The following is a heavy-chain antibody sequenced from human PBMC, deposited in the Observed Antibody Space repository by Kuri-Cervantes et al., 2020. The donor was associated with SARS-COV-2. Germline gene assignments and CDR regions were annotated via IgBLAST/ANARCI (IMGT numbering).Heavy chain of an antibody. J-gene: IGHJ4*02. D-gene: IGHD4-23*01. V-gene: IGHV3-30*02. CDR3: ARDDYGGNSIDY. CDR1: GFTFSSYG. Sequence: GGSLRLSCAASGFTFSSYGMHWVRQAPGKGLEWVALIRYDGSNKYYADSVKGRVTISRDNSKNSLYLQMNSLRAEDTAVYYCARDDYGGNSIDYWGQGTLVTVSS. CDR2: IRYDGSNK.